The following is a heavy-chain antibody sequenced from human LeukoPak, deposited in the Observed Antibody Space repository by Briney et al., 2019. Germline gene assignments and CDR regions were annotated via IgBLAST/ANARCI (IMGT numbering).Heavy chain of an antibody. J-gene: IGHJ4*02. CDR2: IYYSGST. V-gene: IGHV4-38-2*02. CDR3: ARQWLDRRHFDY. CDR1: GDSISYFY. D-gene: IGHD6-19*01. Sequence: PSETLSLTCTVSGDSISYFYWGWIRQPPGKGLKWIGSIYYSGSTYYNPSLKSRITISVDTSKNQFSLKLSSVTAADTAVYYCARQWLDRRHFDYWGQGTLVTVSS.